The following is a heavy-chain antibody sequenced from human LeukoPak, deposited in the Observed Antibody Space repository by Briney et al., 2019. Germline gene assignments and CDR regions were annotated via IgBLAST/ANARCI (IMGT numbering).Heavy chain of an antibody. CDR3: ARDPGYKQLAPDAFDI. V-gene: IGHV3-21*01. CDR2: ISSSSSYI. D-gene: IGHD6-6*01. Sequence: GGSLRLSCAASGFTFSSYSMNWVRQAPGKGLGWVSSISSSSSYIYYADSVKGRFTISRDNAKNSLYLQMNSLRAEDTAVYYCARDPGYKQLAPDAFDIWGQGTMVTVSS. J-gene: IGHJ3*02. CDR1: GFTFSSYS.